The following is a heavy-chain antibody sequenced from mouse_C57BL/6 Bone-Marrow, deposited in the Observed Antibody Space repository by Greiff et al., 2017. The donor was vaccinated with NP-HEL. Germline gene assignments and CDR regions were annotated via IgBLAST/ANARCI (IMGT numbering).Heavy chain of an antibody. CDR3: ARYGSSLWDFDV. Sequence: EVKLVESGGGLVQPGGSLSLSCAASGFTFTDYYMSWVRQPPGKALEWLGFIRNKANGYTTEYSASVKGRFTISRDNSQSILYLQMNALRAEDSATYYCARYGSSLWDFDVWGTGTTVTVSS. J-gene: IGHJ1*03. D-gene: IGHD1-1*01. CDR2: IRNKANGYTT. V-gene: IGHV7-3*01. CDR1: GFTFTDYY.